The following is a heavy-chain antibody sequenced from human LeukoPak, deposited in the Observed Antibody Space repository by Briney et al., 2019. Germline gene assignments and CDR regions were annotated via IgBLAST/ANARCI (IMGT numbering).Heavy chain of an antibody. CDR1: GFTFSSSA. CDR2: ISSSGGST. D-gene: IGHD1-26*01. V-gene: IGHV3-23*01. CDR3: AKGGAQV. Sequence: GSLRLSCAASGFTFSSSAMSWVRQAPGKGLEWVSAISSSGGSTYYADSVRGRFIISRDSSKNTLYLQMNSLRVEDTAVYYCAKGGAQVGGQGTLVTVSS. J-gene: IGHJ4*02.